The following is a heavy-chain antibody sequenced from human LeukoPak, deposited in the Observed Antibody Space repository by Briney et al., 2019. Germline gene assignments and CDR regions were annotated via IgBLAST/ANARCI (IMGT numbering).Heavy chain of an antibody. V-gene: IGHV4-34*01. CDR2: INHSGIT. CDR3: ASVVVVVAAMQRYNWFDP. CDR1: GGSFSGYY. D-gene: IGHD2-15*01. J-gene: IGHJ5*02. Sequence: PSETLSLTCAVYGGSFSGYYWSWISQPPGKGLEWIGEINHSGITNYNPSLKSRVTISVDTSKNQFSLKLSSVTAADTAVYYCASVVVVVAAMQRYNWFDPWGQGTLVTVSS.